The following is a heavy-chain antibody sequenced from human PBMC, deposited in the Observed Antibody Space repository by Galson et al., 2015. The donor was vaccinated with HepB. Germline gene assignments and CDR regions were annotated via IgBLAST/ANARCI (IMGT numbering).Heavy chain of an antibody. CDR1: GYSFTSYW. Sequence: QSGAEVKKPGESLRISCKGSGYSFTSYWISWVRQMPGKGLEWMGRIDPSDSYTNYSPSFQGHVTISADKSISTAYLQRSSLKASDTAMYYCARHQKKTQIMIVVVIRGADAFDIWGQGTMVTVSS. CDR2: IDPSDSYT. V-gene: IGHV5-10-1*01. D-gene: IGHD3-22*01. J-gene: IGHJ3*02. CDR3: ARHQKKTQIMIVVVIRGADAFDI.